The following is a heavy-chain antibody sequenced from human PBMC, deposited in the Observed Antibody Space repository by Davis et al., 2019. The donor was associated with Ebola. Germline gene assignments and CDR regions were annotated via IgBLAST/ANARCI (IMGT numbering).Heavy chain of an antibody. CDR1: GGSISSYY. V-gene: IGHV4-34*01. CDR2: INHSGST. Sequence: PSETLSLTCTVSGGSISSYYWSWIRQPPGKGLEWIGEINHSGSTNYNPSLKSRVTISVDTSKNQFSLKLSSVTAADTAVYYCARGGVQRLYYYYYMDVWSKGTTVTVSS. CDR3: ARGGVQRLYYYYYMDV. J-gene: IGHJ6*03. D-gene: IGHD4-17*01.